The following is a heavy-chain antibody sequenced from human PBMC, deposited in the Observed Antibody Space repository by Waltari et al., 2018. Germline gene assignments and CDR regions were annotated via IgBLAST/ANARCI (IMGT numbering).Heavy chain of an antibody. CDR3: ATLTGDFDY. D-gene: IGHD7-27*01. Sequence: QVQLQESGPGLVKPSETLSLTCAVSGYSISSSSYYWGWIRQPPGKGLEWIGSIYYSGSTYYNPSLKSRVTISRDNSKNTLYLQMNSLRAEDTAVYYCATLTGDFDYWGQGTLVTVSS. J-gene: IGHJ4*02. V-gene: IGHV4-39*01. CDR2: IYYSGST. CDR1: GYSISSSSYY.